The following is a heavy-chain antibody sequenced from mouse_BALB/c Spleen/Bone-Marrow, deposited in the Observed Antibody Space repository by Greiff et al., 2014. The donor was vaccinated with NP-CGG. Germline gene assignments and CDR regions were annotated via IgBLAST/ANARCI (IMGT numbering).Heavy chain of an antibody. Sequence: VQVVESGAELVKPGASVKLSCKASGYTFTSYWMHWVKLRPGQGFEWIGEINPSNGGTNYNEKFKRKATLTVDKSSSTAYMQLCSLTSEDSAVYYCTYMGYYGSSYAMDYWGQGTSVTVSS. CDR3: TYMGYYGSSYAMDY. D-gene: IGHD1-1*01. CDR1: GYTFTSYW. J-gene: IGHJ4*01. CDR2: INPSNGGT. V-gene: IGHV1S16*01.